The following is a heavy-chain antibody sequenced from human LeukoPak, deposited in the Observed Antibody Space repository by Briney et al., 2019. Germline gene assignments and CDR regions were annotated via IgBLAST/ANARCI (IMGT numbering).Heavy chain of an antibody. CDR1: GYTFTSHY. Sequence: ASVKVSCKASGYTFTSHYMHWVRQAPGQGLEWMGIINPSGGSTSYAQKFQGRVTMTRDTSTSTVYMELSSLRSEDTAVYYCARGRYDSSGNPWPHFDYWGQGTLVTVSS. D-gene: IGHD3-22*01. V-gene: IGHV1-46*01. J-gene: IGHJ4*02. CDR2: INPSGGST. CDR3: ARGRYDSSGNPWPHFDY.